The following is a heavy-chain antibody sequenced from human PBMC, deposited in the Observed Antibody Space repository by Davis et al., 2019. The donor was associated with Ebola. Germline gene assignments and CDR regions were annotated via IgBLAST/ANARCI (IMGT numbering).Heavy chain of an antibody. V-gene: IGHV4-31*03. CDR1: GGSISSGGYY. CDR3: ARSIVVVPAATQGYYYGMDV. J-gene: IGHJ6*02. CDR2: IYYSGST. D-gene: IGHD2-2*01. Sequence: LRLSCTVSGGSISSGGYYWSWIRQHPGKGLEWIGYIYYSGSTYYNPSLKSRVTISVDTSKNQFSLKLSSVTAADTAVYYCARSIVVVPAATQGYYYGMDVWGQGTTVTVSS.